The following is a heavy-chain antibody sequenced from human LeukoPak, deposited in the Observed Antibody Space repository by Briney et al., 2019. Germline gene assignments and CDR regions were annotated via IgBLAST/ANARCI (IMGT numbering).Heavy chain of an antibody. J-gene: IGHJ4*02. D-gene: IGHD3-22*01. Sequence: GASVKVSCKASGYTFTGYYMHWVRQAPGQGLEWMGWINPNSGGTNYAQKFQGRVTMTRDTSISTAYMELSRLRSDDTAVYYCARRYYYDSSGYPLRGQGTLVTVSS. CDR3: ARRYYYDSSGYPL. V-gene: IGHV1-2*02. CDR1: GYTFTGYY. CDR2: INPNSGGT.